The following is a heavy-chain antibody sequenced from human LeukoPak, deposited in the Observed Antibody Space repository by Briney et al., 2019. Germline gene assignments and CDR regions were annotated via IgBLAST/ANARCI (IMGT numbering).Heavy chain of an antibody. CDR2: TSYDGNEK. D-gene: IGHD6-25*01. CDR1: GFTFSSFG. J-gene: IGHJ4*02. V-gene: IGHV3-30*03. CDR3: ATGGTRAATGRMGF. Sequence: GRSLRLSCAASGFTFSSFGMHWVRQAPGKGLEWVTVTSYDGNEKYYADSVKGRFIISRDNSKNTVYLQMNSLRAEDTAVYYCATGGTRAATGRMGFWGQGTLVTVSS.